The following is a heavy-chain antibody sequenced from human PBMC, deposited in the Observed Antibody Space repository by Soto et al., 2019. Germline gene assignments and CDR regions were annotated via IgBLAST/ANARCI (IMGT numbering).Heavy chain of an antibody. CDR2: IHYSGST. J-gene: IGHJ3*01. V-gene: IGHV4-59*08. D-gene: IGHD3-16*01. CDR3: ARHDTRGGAFDL. Sequence: SETLSLTCTVSGASISSYYWSWIRQPPRKGLEWIGYIHYSGSTSYNTSLTSRVTISLDTSKNQFSLKLSSVTAADTAVYYCARHDTRGGAFDLWGQGTMVTVSS. CDR1: GASISSYY.